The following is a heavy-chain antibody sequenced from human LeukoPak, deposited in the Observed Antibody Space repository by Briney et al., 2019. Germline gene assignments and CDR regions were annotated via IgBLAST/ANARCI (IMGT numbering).Heavy chain of an antibody. CDR1: RFTFSNYG. V-gene: IGHV3-20*04. D-gene: IGHD5-12*01. J-gene: IGHJ6*03. CDR2: INWNGGST. CDR3: ARAGRWLRDYYYMDV. Sequence: GGSLRLSCAASRFTFSNYGMSWVRQAPGKGLEWVSGINWNGGSTGYADSVKGRFTISRDNAKNSLYLQMNSLRAEDTALYYCARAGRWLRDYYYMDVWGKGTTVTVSS.